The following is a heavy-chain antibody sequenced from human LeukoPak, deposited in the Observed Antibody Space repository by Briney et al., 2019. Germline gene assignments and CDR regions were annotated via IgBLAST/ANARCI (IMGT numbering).Heavy chain of an antibody. CDR3: ARVPAGPPYHYMNV. V-gene: IGHV4-4*07. Sequence: TPSETLSLTCTVSGGSISSYYWSWVRQPAGKGLEWIGRIYASGNTNYNPSLKGRVTMTVDTSKNQFSLNLSSVTAADTAVYYCARVPAGPPYHYMNVWGKGTTVTVSS. J-gene: IGHJ6*03. CDR1: GGSISSYY. CDR2: IYASGNT.